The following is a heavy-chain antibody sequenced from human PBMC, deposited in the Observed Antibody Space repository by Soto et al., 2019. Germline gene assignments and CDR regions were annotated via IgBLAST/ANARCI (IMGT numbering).Heavy chain of an antibody. CDR2: MNPNTGST. D-gene: IGHD3-3*01. V-gene: IGHV1-8*01. CDR1: GYTFTSYD. J-gene: IGHJ3*02. Sequence: ASVKVSCKASGYTFTSYDINWVRQATGQGLEWMGWMNPNTGSTGYAQKFQGRVSMTRNTSINTAYMELSSLRSEDTAVYYCATIYDFWSGYPLSREGGFDIGGKGTRVTVSS. CDR3: ATIYDFWSGYPLSREGGFDI.